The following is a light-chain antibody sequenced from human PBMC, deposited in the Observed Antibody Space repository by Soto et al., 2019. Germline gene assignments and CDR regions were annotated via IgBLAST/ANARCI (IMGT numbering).Light chain of an antibody. CDR1: SSDVGGYNY. Sequence: QSALTQPRSVSGSPGQSVTISCTGTSSDVGGYNYVSWYQQHPGKAPKLMIYDVSKRPSGVPDRFSGSKSGNTASLTISGLQAEDEAAYYCCSYAGSSTYVFGTGTKLTVL. CDR3: CSYAGSSTYV. CDR2: DVS. V-gene: IGLV2-11*01. J-gene: IGLJ1*01.